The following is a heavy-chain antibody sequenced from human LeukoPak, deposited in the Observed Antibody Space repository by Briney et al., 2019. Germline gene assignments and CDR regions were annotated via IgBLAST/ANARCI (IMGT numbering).Heavy chain of an antibody. J-gene: IGHJ4*02. CDR1: GYTFTDVY. Sequence: ASVKVSCKASGYTFTDVYIHWVRQAPGQGLEWMGRINPNSGGTSYALKFQGRVTMTRDTSTSTVYMELSRLRSDDTAVYYCARDDCSGGSCLYYFDYWGRGALITVSS. V-gene: IGHV1-2*06. CDR2: INPNSGGT. D-gene: IGHD2-15*01. CDR3: ARDDCSGGSCLYYFDY.